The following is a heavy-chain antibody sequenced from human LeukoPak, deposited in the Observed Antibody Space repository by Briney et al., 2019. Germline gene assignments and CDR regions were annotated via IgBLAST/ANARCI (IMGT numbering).Heavy chain of an antibody. CDR2: IWYDGSNK. V-gene: IGHV3-33*01. CDR3: SRGGYKGNWFDP. Sequence: GGSLRLSCAASGFTFSSYGMHWVRQAPGKGLEWVAVIWYDGSNKYYADSVKGRFTISRDNSKNTLYLQMNSLRAEDTAVYYCSRGGYKGNWFDPWGQGTLVTVSS. D-gene: IGHD5-18*01. J-gene: IGHJ5*02. CDR1: GFTFSSYG.